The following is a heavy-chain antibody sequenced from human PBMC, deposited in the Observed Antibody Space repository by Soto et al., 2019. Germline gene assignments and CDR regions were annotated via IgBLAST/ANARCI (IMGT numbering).Heavy chain of an antibody. J-gene: IGHJ4*02. CDR2: IYYSGST. Sequence: PSETLSLTCTVSGGSISSYYWSWIRQPPGKGLEWIGYIYYSGSTNYNPSLKSRVTVSVDTSKNQFSLKLSSVTAADTAVYYCARIGKTYYDFWSVTQAQPYFDYWGQGTLVTVPS. CDR1: GGSISSYY. D-gene: IGHD3-3*01. CDR3: ARIGKTYYDFWSVTQAQPYFDY. V-gene: IGHV4-59*01.